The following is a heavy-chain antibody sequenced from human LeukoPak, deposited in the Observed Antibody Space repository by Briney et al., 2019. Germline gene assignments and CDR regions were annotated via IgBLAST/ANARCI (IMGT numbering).Heavy chain of an antibody. CDR1: GGSISSYY. CDR2: IHYTGST. J-gene: IGHJ2*01. CDR3: AARRPRPRYCSGGSCYGYFDL. Sequence: SETLSLTCTVSGGSISSYYWSWIRQSPGKGLECIGYIHYTGSTNYNPSLKSRVTISVDTSKNQFSLKLSSVTAADTAVYYCAARRPRPRYCSGGSCYGYFDLWGRGTLVTVSS. D-gene: IGHD2-15*01. V-gene: IGHV4-59*12.